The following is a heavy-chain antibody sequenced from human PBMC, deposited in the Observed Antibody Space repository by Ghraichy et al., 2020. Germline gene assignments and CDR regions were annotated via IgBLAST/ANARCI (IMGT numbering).Heavy chain of an antibody. J-gene: IGHJ4*02. Sequence: QTLSLTCTTSGFTFATYNVHWFRQAPGKGLEWIAFIRSKTYGETTQYVASVQGRFTVSRDDSKSIAYLQMNSLKTEDTAVYYCASVPYYNSPPAHWGQGTLVTVSS. CDR3: ASVPYYNSPPAH. CDR1: GFTFATYN. V-gene: IGHV3-49*03. CDR2: IRSKTYGETT. D-gene: IGHD3-10*01.